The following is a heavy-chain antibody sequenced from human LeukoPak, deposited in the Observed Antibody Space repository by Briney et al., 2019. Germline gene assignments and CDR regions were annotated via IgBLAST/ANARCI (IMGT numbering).Heavy chain of an antibody. Sequence: SETLSLTCTVSGGSISSSSCYWGWIRQPPGKGLEWIGSIYYSGSTYYNPSLKSRVTISADTSKNQFSLKLSSVTAADTAVYYCATEKSGGYHWGQGTLVTVSS. J-gene: IGHJ4*02. CDR3: ATEKSGGYH. CDR2: IYYSGST. D-gene: IGHD3-22*01. V-gene: IGHV4-39*02. CDR1: GGSISSSSCY.